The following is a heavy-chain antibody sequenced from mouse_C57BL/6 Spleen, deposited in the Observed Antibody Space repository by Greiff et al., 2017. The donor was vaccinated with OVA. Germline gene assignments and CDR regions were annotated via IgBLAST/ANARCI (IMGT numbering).Heavy chain of an antibody. J-gene: IGHJ1*03. D-gene: IGHD1-1*01. V-gene: IGHV5-9-1*02. CDR3: TSVYYYGSSRYWYFDV. Sequence: EVQRVESGEGLVKPGGSLKLSCAASGFTFSSYAMSWVRQTPEKRLEWVAYISSGGDYIYYADTVKGRFTISRDNARNTLYLQMSSLKSEDTAMYYCTSVYYYGSSRYWYFDVWGTGTTVTVSS. CDR1: GFTFSSYA. CDR2: ISSGGDYI.